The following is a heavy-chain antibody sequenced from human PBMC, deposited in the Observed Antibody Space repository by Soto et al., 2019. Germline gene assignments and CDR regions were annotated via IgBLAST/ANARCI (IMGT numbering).Heavy chain of an antibody. D-gene: IGHD3-10*01. CDR3: ARGGPTSADHYYGMDV. V-gene: IGHV1-18*01. J-gene: IGHJ6*02. Sequence: ASVKVSCKASAYTFTRYGVNWVRQAPGQGLEWMGWINSSNGNAEYAQNLQGRVTMTIDTSTSTAYMELRSLRSDDTAVYYCARGGPTSADHYYGMDVWGQGTTVTVSS. CDR2: INSSNGNA. CDR1: AYTFTRYG.